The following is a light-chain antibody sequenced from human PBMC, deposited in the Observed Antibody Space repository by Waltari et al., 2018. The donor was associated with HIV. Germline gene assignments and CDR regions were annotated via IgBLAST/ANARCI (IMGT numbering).Light chain of an antibody. Sequence: SYVLTQPPSVSVAPGQAARISCGGFNIGSKSVHGNQQKPGQARLLVVDDDDDRPSGIPERLSGSNSENTAALTISRVEAGDEADYYCQVWDSSSDHSVFGTGTKVTVL. CDR1: NIGSKS. CDR3: QVWDSSSDHSV. J-gene: IGLJ1*01. CDR2: DDD. V-gene: IGLV3-21*02.